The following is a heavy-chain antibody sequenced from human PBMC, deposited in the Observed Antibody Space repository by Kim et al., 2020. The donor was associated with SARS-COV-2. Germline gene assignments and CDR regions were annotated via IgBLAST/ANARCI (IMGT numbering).Heavy chain of an antibody. CDR2: ISYDGNNK. D-gene: IGHD6-19*01. Sequence: GGSLRLSCAASGFTFSNYGMHWVRQAPGRGLEWVAVISYDGNNKYYADSVKGRFTISRDNSKNTLYLQMNSLRAEDTAVYYCATITVGNYLNWFDPWGQGTLVTVSS. CDR3: ATITVGNYLNWFDP. J-gene: IGHJ5*02. V-gene: IGHV3-30*03. CDR1: GFTFSNYG.